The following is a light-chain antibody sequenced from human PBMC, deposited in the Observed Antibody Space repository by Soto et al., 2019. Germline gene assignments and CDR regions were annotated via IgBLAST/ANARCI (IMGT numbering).Light chain of an antibody. CDR3: GTWDSSLSAGLVV. J-gene: IGLJ2*01. V-gene: IGLV1-51*01. Sequence: QSVLTQPPSVSAAPGQKVTISCSGSSSNIGNNYVSWYQQLAGTAPKLLIYDNNKRPAGIPDRFSGSKSGTSATLGITGLQTGDEADYYCGTWDSSLSAGLVVFGGGTKLTVL. CDR2: DNN. CDR1: SSNIGNNY.